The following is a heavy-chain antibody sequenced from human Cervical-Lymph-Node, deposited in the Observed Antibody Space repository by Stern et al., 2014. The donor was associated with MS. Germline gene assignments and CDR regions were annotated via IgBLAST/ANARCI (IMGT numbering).Heavy chain of an antibody. CDR2: IYYSGSP. V-gene: IGHV4-59*01. CDR3: ARGAGWFDP. CDR1: GGSISSYY. J-gene: IGHJ5*02. Sequence: QVKLQESGPGLVKPSETLSLTCTVSGGSISSYYWSWIRQPPGKGLEWIGYIYYSGSPNYNPSLKSRVTISVDTSKNQFSLKLSSVTAADTAVYYCARGAGWFDPWGQGTLVTVSS.